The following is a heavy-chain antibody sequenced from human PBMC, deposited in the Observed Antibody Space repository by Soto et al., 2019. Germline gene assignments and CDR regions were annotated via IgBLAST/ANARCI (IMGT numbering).Heavy chain of an antibody. CDR1: GGSFTIYY. CDR3: ARGYGYSRRFY. V-gene: IGHV4-34*01. J-gene: IGHJ4*02. Sequence: SETLSLTCAVYGGSFTIYYWSWIRQPPGKGLEWIGEINHSGSTDYNPSLKSRPSISVDTSKNQFSLNLSSVTAADTAVYYCARGYGYSRRFYWGQGTLVTVSS. CDR2: INHSGST. D-gene: IGHD4-4*01.